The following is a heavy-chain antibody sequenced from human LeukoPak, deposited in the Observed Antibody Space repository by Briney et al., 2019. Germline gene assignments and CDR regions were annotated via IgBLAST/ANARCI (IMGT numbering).Heavy chain of an antibody. V-gene: IGHV3-66*01. Sequence: GGSLRLSCAASGFTVSSNYMSWVRQAPGKGLEWVSVIYSGGSTYYADSMKGRFTISRDNSNNTLYLQMNSLRAEDTAVYYCAKGRYFGAHYFDCWGQGTLVTVSS. CDR1: GFTVSSNY. CDR2: IYSGGST. J-gene: IGHJ4*02. CDR3: AKGRYFGAHYFDC. D-gene: IGHD3-10*01.